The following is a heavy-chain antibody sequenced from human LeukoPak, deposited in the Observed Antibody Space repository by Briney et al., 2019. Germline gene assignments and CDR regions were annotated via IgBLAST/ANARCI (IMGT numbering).Heavy chain of an antibody. D-gene: IGHD3-16*02. Sequence: SETLSLTCAVYGGSFSGYYWSWIRQPPGKGLEWIGEINHRGRTNSNPSLKSRVTISVDTSKNQFSLKLSSVTAADTAVYYCTRSGEDDQVWGSYRWTGSSYHFDYWGQGTLVTVSS. V-gene: IGHV4-34*01. CDR1: GGSFSGYY. J-gene: IGHJ4*02. CDR2: INHRGRT. CDR3: TRSGEDDQVWGSYRWTGSSYHFDY.